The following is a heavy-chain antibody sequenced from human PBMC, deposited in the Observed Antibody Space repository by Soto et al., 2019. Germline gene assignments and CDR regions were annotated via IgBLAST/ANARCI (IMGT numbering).Heavy chain of an antibody. D-gene: IGHD2-2*02. CDR1: GFTFSSYG. CDR2: ISYDGSNK. CDR3: AKAHCSSTSCYTLLWGGYPPEDYHYYGMDV. V-gene: IGHV3-30*18. J-gene: IGHJ6*02. Sequence: QPGGSLRLSCAASGFTFSSYGMHWVRQAPGKGLEWVAVISYDGSNKYYADSVKGRFTISRDNSKNTLYLQMNSLRAEDTAVYYCAKAHCSSTSCYTLLWGGYPPEDYHYYGMDVWGQGTTVTVSS.